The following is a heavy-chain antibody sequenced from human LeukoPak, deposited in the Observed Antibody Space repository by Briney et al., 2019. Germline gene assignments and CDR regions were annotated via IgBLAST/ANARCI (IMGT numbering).Heavy chain of an antibody. J-gene: IGHJ4*02. CDR1: GFTFSSYA. CDR3: ARGLTQIPRLATGLGH. V-gene: IGHV3-33*01. Sequence: GGSLRLSCAASGFTFSSYAMHWVRQAPGKGLEWVAVIWYDGGNKYYADSVKGRFTISRDNSKNTLYLEMNSLRAEDTAVYYCARGLTQIPRLATGLGHWGQGTLVTVSS. CDR2: IWYDGGNK. D-gene: IGHD2-21*02.